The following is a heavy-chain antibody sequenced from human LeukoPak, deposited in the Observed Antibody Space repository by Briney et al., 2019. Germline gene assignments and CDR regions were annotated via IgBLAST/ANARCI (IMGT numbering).Heavy chain of an antibody. Sequence: PSETLSLTCAVYGGSFSGYYWSWIRQTPGKGLEWIGEINHSGSTNYNPSLKSRVTISVDTSKNQFSLKLSSVTAADTAVYYCARSPSRSTVTKFDYWGQGTLVTVSS. J-gene: IGHJ4*02. D-gene: IGHD4-11*01. CDR1: GGSFSGYY. CDR2: INHSGST. V-gene: IGHV4-34*01. CDR3: ARSPSRSTVTKFDY.